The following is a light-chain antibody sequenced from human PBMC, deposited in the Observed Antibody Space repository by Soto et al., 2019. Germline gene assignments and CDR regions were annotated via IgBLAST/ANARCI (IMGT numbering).Light chain of an antibody. CDR2: DAS. V-gene: IGKV3-11*01. J-gene: IGKJ1*01. CDR3: QQRSNWPPT. CDR1: QSVSSY. Sequence: EIVLTQSPATLSLSPGERATLSCRASQSVSSYLAWYQQKPGQAPRLRIYDASNKAPGIPARFSGSGSGTDFTLTISSLETEDCAVYYCQQRSNWPPTFGQGTKVESK.